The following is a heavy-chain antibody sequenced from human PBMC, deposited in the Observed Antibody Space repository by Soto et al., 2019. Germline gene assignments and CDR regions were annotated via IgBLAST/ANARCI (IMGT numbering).Heavy chain of an antibody. CDR1: GGSISSGGSY. Sequence: SETLSLTCTVSGGSISSGGSYWGWIRHPPGKGLEWIGYIYYSGNTYFNPSLKSRVTLSVDTSKNQFSLNLSSVTAADTAVYYCVRYCSTTKCPFDYWGQGFLVTVSS. J-gene: IGHJ4*02. CDR2: IYYSGNT. CDR3: VRYCSTTKCPFDY. D-gene: IGHD2-2*01. V-gene: IGHV4-30-4*01.